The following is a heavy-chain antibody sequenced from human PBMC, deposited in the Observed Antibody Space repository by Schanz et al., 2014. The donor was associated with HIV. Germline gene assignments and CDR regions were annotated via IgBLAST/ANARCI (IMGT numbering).Heavy chain of an antibody. CDR1: GYTFTTYG. V-gene: IGHV1-18*01. Sequence: QVHLVQSGAEMKEPGASVKVSCKASGYTFTTYGFSWVRQAPGHGLEWMGWINNYGGDAKYPQKFQGRVSMTTDTATTTAYMELRSLRSDDTAVYYCATNGRYYDFWTGPVYYYGLDVWGQGTTVTVSS. D-gene: IGHD3-3*01. CDR3: ATNGRYYDFWTGPVYYYGLDV. J-gene: IGHJ6*02. CDR2: INNYGGDA.